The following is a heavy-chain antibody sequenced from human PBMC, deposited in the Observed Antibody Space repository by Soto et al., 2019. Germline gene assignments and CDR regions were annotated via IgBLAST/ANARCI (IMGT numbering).Heavy chain of an antibody. CDR3: TRDMNV. CDR1: GFTFSSYA. J-gene: IGHJ6*02. V-gene: IGHV3-7*01. Sequence: GGSLRLSCAASGFTFSSYAMSWVRQAPGKGLERVANIKEDGTDKYYVDSVKGRFTISRDNAKNSLYLQMNSLRAEDTAVYFCTRDMNVWGQGTTVTVSS. CDR2: IKEDGTDK.